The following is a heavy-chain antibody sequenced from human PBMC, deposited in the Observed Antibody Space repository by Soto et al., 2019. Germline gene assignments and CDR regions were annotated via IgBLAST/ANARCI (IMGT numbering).Heavy chain of an antibody. CDR1: GGSISSYY. V-gene: IGHV4-59*01. Sequence: PSETLSLTCTVSGGSISSYYWSWIRQPPGKGLEWIGYIYYSGSTNYNPSLKSRVTISVDTSKNQFSLKLSSVTAADTAVYYCDRDVVATIRGDHYFDYWGQGSLVSVSS. D-gene: IGHD5-12*01. CDR2: IYYSGST. J-gene: IGHJ4*02. CDR3: DRDVVATIRGDHYFDY.